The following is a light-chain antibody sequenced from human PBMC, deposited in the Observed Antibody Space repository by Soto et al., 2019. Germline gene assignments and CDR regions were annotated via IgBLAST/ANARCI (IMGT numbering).Light chain of an antibody. J-gene: IGKJ4*01. Sequence: ETVLTQSPATLSLSPGEGATLSCRASQTVSRFFAWYQQKPGQSPRLLIYGVSNRATGVPARFSASGSGTDFTLSISSLEPEDSAVYYCQQRFTWPLTFGGGTKVEIK. CDR3: QQRFTWPLT. V-gene: IGKV3-11*01. CDR1: QTVSRF. CDR2: GVS.